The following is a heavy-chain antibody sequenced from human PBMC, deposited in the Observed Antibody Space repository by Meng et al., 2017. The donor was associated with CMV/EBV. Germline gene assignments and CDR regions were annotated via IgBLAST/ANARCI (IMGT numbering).Heavy chain of an antibody. Sequence: QVQRQQWGAGLLEPSETLSLSCAVYGGSFSGYYWSWIRQPPGKGLEWIGEINHSGSTNYNPSLKSRVTISVDTSKNQFSLKLSSVTAADTAVYYCARKGGSYPLDYWGQGTLVTVSS. V-gene: IGHV4-34*01. CDR1: GGSFSGYY. CDR3: ARKGGSYPLDY. CDR2: INHSGST. D-gene: IGHD1-26*01. J-gene: IGHJ4*02.